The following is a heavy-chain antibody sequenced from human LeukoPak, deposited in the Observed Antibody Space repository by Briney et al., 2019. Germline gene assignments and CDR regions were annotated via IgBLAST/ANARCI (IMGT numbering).Heavy chain of an antibody. Sequence: GGSLRLSCAASGFTFSSYAMHWVRQAPGKGLEWVAVISYDGSNKYYADSVKGRFTISRDNSKNTLYLQMNSLRAEDTAVYYCARDDQASYYYYMDVWGKGTTVTVSS. CDR2: ISYDGSNK. V-gene: IGHV3-30-3*01. CDR1: GFTFSSYA. J-gene: IGHJ6*03. CDR3: ARDDQASYYYYMDV.